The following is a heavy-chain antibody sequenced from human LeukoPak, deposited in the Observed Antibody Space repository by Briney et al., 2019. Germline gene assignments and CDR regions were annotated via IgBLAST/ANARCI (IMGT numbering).Heavy chain of an antibody. D-gene: IGHD1-26*01. J-gene: IGHJ4*02. Sequence: SETLSLTCAVYGGSFSGYYWSWIRQPPGKGLEWIGEINHSGSTNYNPSLKSRVTISVDTSKHQFSLKLSSVTAADTAVYYCASYSRRRSQVGYYFDYWGQGTLVTVSS. CDR1: GGSFSGYY. CDR2: INHSGST. V-gene: IGHV4-34*01. CDR3: ASYSRRRSQVGYYFDY.